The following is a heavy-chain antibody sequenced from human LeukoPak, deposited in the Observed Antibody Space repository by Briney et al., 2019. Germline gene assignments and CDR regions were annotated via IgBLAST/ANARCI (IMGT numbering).Heavy chain of an antibody. J-gene: IGHJ4*02. V-gene: IGHV1-69*13. CDR1: GYNFISSG. CDR2: IIPIFGTA. CDR3: ARLVGATTYYFDY. D-gene: IGHD1-26*01. Sequence: VASVKVSCKASGYNFISSGVTWVRQAPGQGLEWMGGIIPIFGTANYAQKFQGRVTITADESTSTAYMELSSLRSEDTAVYYCARLVGATTYYFDYWGQGTLVTVSS.